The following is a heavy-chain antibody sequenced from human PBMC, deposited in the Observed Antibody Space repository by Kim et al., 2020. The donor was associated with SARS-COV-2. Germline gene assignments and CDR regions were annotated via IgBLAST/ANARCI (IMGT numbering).Heavy chain of an antibody. CDR1: GYTFTSYY. D-gene: IGHD2-15*01. Sequence: ASVKVSCKASGYTFTSYYMHWVRQAPGQGLEWMGIINPSGGSTSYAQKFQGRVTMTRDTSTSTVYMELSSLRSEDTAVYYCARDNGCSGGSCYSGFDYWGQGTLVTVSS. CDR3: ARDNGCSGGSCYSGFDY. V-gene: IGHV1-46*01. J-gene: IGHJ4*02. CDR2: INPSGGST.